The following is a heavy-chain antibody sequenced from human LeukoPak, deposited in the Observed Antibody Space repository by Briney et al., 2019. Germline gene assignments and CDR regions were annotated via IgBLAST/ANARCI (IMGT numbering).Heavy chain of an antibody. Sequence: SETLSLTCAVYGGSFSGYYWSWIRQPPGKGLEWIGEINHSRSTNYNPSLKSRVTISVDTSKNQFSLKLSSVTAADTAVYYCAHRDMAGSDFDYWGQGTLVTVSS. CDR3: AHRDMAGSDFDY. CDR2: INHSRST. D-gene: IGHD6-19*01. J-gene: IGHJ4*02. CDR1: GGSFSGYY. V-gene: IGHV4-34*01.